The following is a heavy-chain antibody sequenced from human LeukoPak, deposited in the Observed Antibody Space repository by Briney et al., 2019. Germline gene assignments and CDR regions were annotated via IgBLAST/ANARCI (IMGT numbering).Heavy chain of an antibody. D-gene: IGHD6-19*01. CDR1: GFTFSSYS. CDR3: AKDRSLAVASTDYFDY. J-gene: IGHJ4*02. CDR2: ISCSSTTI. V-gene: IGHV3-48*04. Sequence: GGSLRLSCAASGFTFSSYSMNWVRQAPGKGLEWVSYISCSSTTIYYADSVKGRFTISRDNAKNSLYLQMNSLRAEDTALYYCAKDRSLAVASTDYFDYWGQGTLVTVSS.